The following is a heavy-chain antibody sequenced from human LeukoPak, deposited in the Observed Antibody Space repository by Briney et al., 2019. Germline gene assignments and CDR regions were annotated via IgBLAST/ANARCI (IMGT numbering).Heavy chain of an antibody. Sequence: SETLSLTCAVYGGSFSGYYWSWIRQPPGKGLEWIGEINHSGSTNYNPSLKSRVTISVDTSKNQFSLKLSSVTAADTAVYYCASAKVHLAFDPWGQGTLVTVSS. CDR2: INHSGST. CDR1: GGSFSGYY. CDR3: ASAKVHLAFDP. D-gene: IGHD1-1*01. J-gene: IGHJ5*02. V-gene: IGHV4-34*01.